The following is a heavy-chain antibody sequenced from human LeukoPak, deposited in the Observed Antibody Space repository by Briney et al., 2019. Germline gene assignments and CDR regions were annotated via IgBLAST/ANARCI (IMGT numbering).Heavy chain of an antibody. CDR1: GGSISSSIHS. Sequence: PSETLSLTCTVSGGSISSSIHSWGWIRQPPGKGLEWIGSVYYSGSAYYNRSLKSRVTISVDTSKNQFSLNVRTVTAADTAVYYCARSADTGGYFREITLYYFDYWGQGALVTVSS. V-gene: IGHV4-39*01. CDR2: VYYSGSA. J-gene: IGHJ4*02. D-gene: IGHD3-22*01. CDR3: ARSADTGGYFREITLYYFDY.